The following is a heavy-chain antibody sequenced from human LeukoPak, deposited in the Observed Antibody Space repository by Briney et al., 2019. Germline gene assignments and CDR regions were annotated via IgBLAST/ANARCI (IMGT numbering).Heavy chain of an antibody. V-gene: IGHV3-9*01. CDR2: ISWNSGSI. D-gene: IGHD5-18*01. Sequence: AGGSLRLSCAASGFTFDDYAMHWVRQAPGKGLEWVSGISWNSGSIGYADSVKGRFTISRDNAKNSLYLQMNSLRAEDTALYYCAKGADTAIENGMDVWGQGTTVTVSS. J-gene: IGHJ6*02. CDR1: GFTFDDYA. CDR3: AKGADTAIENGMDV.